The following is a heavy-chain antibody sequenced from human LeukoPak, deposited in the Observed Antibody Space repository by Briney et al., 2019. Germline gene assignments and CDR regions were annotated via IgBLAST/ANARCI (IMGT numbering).Heavy chain of an antibody. Sequence: GGSLRLSCAASGFTVSSYAMHWVRQPIGKGLEWVSALGIAGDTFYPGSVKGRFTISRDNSKNTLYLQMNSLRAEDTAVYYCARNDAFDIWGQGTMVTVSS. CDR2: LGIAGDT. CDR3: ARNDAFDI. CDR1: GFTVSSYA. V-gene: IGHV3-13*01. J-gene: IGHJ3*02.